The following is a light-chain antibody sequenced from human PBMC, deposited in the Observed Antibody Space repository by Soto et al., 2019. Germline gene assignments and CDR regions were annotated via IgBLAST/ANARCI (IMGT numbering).Light chain of an antibody. CDR2: GTS. Sequence: IVLTDSPGTLSLSPGERATLTCRASQGVGSTYLAGNQLKPGQAPSLLLYGTSSRATGIPARSSGGGLGTHVTLTLSRLHPEHFALYYYQAHGGERPRFPFGPG. CDR3: QAHGGERPRFP. CDR1: QGVGSTY. J-gene: IGKJ3*01. V-gene: IGKV3-20*01.